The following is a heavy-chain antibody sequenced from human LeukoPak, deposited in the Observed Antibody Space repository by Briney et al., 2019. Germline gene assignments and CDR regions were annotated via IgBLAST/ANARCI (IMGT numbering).Heavy chain of an antibody. CDR1: GGSFSGYY. V-gene: IGHV4-34*01. Sequence: PSETLSLTCAVYGGSFSGYYWSWIRQPPGKGQEWIGEINHSGSTNYNPSLKSRVTISVDTSKNQFSLKLSSVTAADTAVYYCAGDYGGSRFDYWGQGTLVTVSS. J-gene: IGHJ4*02. CDR2: INHSGST. CDR3: AGDYGGSRFDY. D-gene: IGHD4-23*01.